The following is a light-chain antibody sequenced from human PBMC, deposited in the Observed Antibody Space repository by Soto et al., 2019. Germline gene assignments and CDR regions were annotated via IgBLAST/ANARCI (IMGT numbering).Light chain of an antibody. CDR2: DAS. CDR3: QQYDNLT. Sequence: DIQMTQSPSSLSASVGDRVTITCQASQDISNYLNWYQQQPGKAPKLLIYDASNLETGVPSRFSGSGSGTDFTFTIRSLQPEDIATYYCQQYDNLTFGGGTKVEIK. V-gene: IGKV1-33*01. CDR1: QDISNY. J-gene: IGKJ4*01.